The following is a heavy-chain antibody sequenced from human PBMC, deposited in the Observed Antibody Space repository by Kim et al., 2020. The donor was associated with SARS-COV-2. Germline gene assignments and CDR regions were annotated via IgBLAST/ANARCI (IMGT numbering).Heavy chain of an antibody. Sequence: GGSLRHSCAASGFTFSSYSMNWVRQAPGKGLEWVSSISSSSSYIYYADSVKGRFTISRDNAKNSLYLQMNSLRAEDTAVYYCASSRVGATPQGLWGQGTLVTVSS. V-gene: IGHV3-21*01. J-gene: IGHJ4*02. CDR2: ISSSSSYI. CDR3: ASSRVGATPQGL. CDR1: GFTFSSYS. D-gene: IGHD1-26*01.